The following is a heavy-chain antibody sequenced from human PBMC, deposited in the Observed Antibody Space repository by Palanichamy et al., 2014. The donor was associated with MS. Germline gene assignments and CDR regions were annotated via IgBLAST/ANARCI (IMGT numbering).Heavy chain of an antibody. CDR1: GFTFGSYA. CDR2: ISYDGSNK. J-gene: IGHJ1*01. CDR3: ASSSGWEGIKEYLQH. V-gene: IGHV3-30*04. Sequence: QVQLVESGGGVVQPGRSLRLSCAASGFTFGSYAMHWVRQAPGKGLEWVAVISYDGSNKYYADSVKGRFTISRDNSKNTLYLQMNSLRAEDTAVFNCASSSGWEGIKEYLQHWGQGTQVTVSS. D-gene: IGHD6-19*01.